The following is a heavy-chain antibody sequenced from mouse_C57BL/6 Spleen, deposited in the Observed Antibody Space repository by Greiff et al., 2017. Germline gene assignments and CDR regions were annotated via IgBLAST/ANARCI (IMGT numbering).Heavy chain of an antibody. CDR2: ISYDGSN. CDR3: AREGDYGTWFAY. D-gene: IGHD1-1*01. J-gene: IGHJ3*01. Sequence: EVQLQESGPGLVKPSQSLSLTCSVTGYSITSGYYWNWIRQVPGNKLEWMGYISYDGSNNYNPTLKNRIAITRDTSKNQFFLKLNSVTTEDTATYYCAREGDYGTWFAYWGQGTLVTVSA. CDR1: GYSITSGYY. V-gene: IGHV3-6*01.